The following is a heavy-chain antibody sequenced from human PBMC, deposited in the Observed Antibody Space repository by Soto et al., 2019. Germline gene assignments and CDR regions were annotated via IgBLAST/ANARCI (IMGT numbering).Heavy chain of an antibody. CDR1: GFTFSRYA. CDR3: AKETGYSYGFQPNALDV. CDR2: ISSRGDRT. J-gene: IGHJ6*02. V-gene: IGHV3-23*01. Sequence: GGPLRLSFAGSGFTFSRYAMNWVRQAPGKGLEWVSIISSRGDRTSYAESVKGRFTISRDDSKNTLFLHMNSLGAEDTAVYYCAKETGYSYGFQPNALDVWGQGTTVTVSS. D-gene: IGHD5-18*01.